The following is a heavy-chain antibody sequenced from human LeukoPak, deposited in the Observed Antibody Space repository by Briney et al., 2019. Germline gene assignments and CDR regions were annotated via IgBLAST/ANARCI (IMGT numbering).Heavy chain of an antibody. J-gene: IGHJ6*03. Sequence: GSLRLSCAASGFTFSSYEMNWIRQPPGKGLEWIGSIYYSGSTYYNPSLKSRVTISVDTSKNQFSLKLSSVTAADTAVYYCARDETYTSDWQSNHYYYYMDVWGKGTTVTVSS. CDR2: IYYSGST. D-gene: IGHD6-19*01. CDR1: GFTFSSYE. CDR3: ARDETYTSDWQSNHYYYYMDV. V-gene: IGHV4-38-2*02.